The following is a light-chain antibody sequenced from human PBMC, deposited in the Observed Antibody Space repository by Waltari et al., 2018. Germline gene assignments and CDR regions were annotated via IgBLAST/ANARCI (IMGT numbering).Light chain of an antibody. V-gene: IGKV1-39*01. CDR3: QQSYTSPWT. Sequence: DIQMTQSPSSLSASVGDIVTITCRASQSISTYLNWYQQIPGKAPKLLIYATSNLQSGVPSRFSGSGSGTHFTLTISSLQPEDFSIYYCQQSYTSPWTFGQGTRVEIK. CDR2: ATS. J-gene: IGKJ1*01. CDR1: QSISTY.